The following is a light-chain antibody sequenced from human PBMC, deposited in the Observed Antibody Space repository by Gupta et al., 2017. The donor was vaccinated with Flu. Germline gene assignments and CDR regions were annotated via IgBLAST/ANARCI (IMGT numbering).Light chain of an antibody. J-gene: IGKJ1*01. CDR3: QHTDSHFPT. CDR2: TTS. CDR1: QSIGNS. V-gene: IGKV1-39*01. Sequence: DIQMTQSPSSLSASVGDTVTITCRASQSIGNSLNWYQQKPGKAPSLLIHTTSGLQSGVPSSFTGSGSGTDFTLTINRLQPEDFATYYCQHTDSHFPTFGQGTKVEIK.